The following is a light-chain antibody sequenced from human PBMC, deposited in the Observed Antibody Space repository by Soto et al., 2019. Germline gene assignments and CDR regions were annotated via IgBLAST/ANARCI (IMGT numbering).Light chain of an antibody. Sequence: QSALTQPASVSGSPGQSITISCTGSSSDVGKYNLVSWYQWHPGKAPKLMIYEDSQRPSGVSNRFSGSKSGYTASLTSSRHQAEDEADYYCCSYAGSDIFVVFGGGTKLTVL. CDR1: SSDVGKYNL. CDR2: EDS. CDR3: CSYAGSDIFVV. V-gene: IGLV2-23*02. J-gene: IGLJ2*01.